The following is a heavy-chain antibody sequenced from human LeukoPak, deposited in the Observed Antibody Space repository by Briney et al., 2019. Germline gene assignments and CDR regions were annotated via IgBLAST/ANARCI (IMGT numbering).Heavy chain of an antibody. J-gene: IGHJ4*02. D-gene: IGHD5-24*01. CDR2: IYYSGST. V-gene: IGHV4-39*07. CDR3: ARGRRDAYNYYFDY. Sequence: SETLSLTCTVSGGSISSSSYYWGWIRQPPGEGLEWIGSIYYSGSTYYNPSLKSRVTISVDTSKNQFSLKLSSVTAADTAVYYCARGRRDAYNYYFDYWGQGALVTVSS. CDR1: GGSISSSSYY.